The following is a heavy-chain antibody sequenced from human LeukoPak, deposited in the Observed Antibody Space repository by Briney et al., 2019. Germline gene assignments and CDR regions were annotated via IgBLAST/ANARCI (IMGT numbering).Heavy chain of an antibody. V-gene: IGHV3-53*01. J-gene: IGHJ4*02. CDR1: GFTFSSYA. CDR3: ARDEGGGSSY. CDR2: IYSGGST. D-gene: IGHD3-16*01. Sequence: GGSLRLSCAASGFTFSSYAMSWVRQAPGKGLEWVSVIYSGGSTYYADSVKGRFTISRDNSKNTLYLQMNSLRAEDTAVYYCARDEGGGSSYWGQGTLVTVSS.